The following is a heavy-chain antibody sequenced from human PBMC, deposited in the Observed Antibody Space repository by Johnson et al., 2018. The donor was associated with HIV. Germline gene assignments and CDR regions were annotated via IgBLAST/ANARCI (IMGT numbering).Heavy chain of an antibody. CDR1: GFTFDDYG. CDR3: ARSGPNWAFDF. J-gene: IGHJ3*01. CDR2: ISSDGSST. D-gene: IGHD1-1*01. Sequence: VQLVESGGGVVRPGGSLRLSCAASGFTFDDYGMSWVRQAPGKGLVWVSRISSDGSSTYYADPVKGRFTISRDNAKNTMFVQMNSLRAEDTAVYYCARSGPNWAFDFWGQGTMVTVSS. V-gene: IGHV3-20*04.